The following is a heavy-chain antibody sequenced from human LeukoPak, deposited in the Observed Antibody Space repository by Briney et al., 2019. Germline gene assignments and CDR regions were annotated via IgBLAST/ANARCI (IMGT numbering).Heavy chain of an antibody. Sequence: PGESLKISCKGSGYSFTSYWIGWVRQMPGKGLEWMGVIYLGDSDTRYSPSFQGQVTISADKSISTAYLQWSSLKASDTAMYYCARPQPHCSGGSCYAYWGQGTLVTVSS. CDR1: GYSFTSYW. D-gene: IGHD2-15*01. CDR3: ARPQPHCSGGSCYAY. J-gene: IGHJ4*02. V-gene: IGHV5-51*01. CDR2: IYLGDSDT.